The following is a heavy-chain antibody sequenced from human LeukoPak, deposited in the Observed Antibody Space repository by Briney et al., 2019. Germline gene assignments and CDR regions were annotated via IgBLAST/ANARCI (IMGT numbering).Heavy chain of an antibody. CDR3: AKDSLASDQHDY. J-gene: IGHJ4*02. CDR1: GFTFSSYA. V-gene: IGHV3-23*01. D-gene: IGHD2-2*01. CDR2: ISGSGGST. Sequence: GGSLRLSCAASGFTFSSYAMSWVRQAPGKGLEWVSAISGSGGSTYYADSVKGRFTTSRDNSKNTLYLQMNSLRAEDTAVYYCAKDSLASDQHDYWGQGTLVTVSS.